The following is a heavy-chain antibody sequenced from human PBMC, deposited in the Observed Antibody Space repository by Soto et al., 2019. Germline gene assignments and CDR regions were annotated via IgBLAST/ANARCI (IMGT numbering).Heavy chain of an antibody. Sequence: PSETLSLTCTVSGGSISSSSYYWGWIRQPPGKRLEWIGSIYYSGSTYYNPSLKSRVTISVDTSKNQFSLKLSSVTAADTAVYYCAIIPFSLGYCSGGSCYHYYFVYWGQGTLVTVS. CDR2: IYYSGST. CDR3: AIIPFSLGYCSGGSCYHYYFVY. J-gene: IGHJ4*02. CDR1: GGSISSSSYY. D-gene: IGHD2-15*01. V-gene: IGHV4-39*01.